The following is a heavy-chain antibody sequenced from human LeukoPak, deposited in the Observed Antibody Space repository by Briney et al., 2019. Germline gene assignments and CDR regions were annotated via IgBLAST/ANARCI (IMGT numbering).Heavy chain of an antibody. J-gene: IGHJ4*02. V-gene: IGHV1-18*01. D-gene: IGHD6-19*01. Sequence: GASVKVSCKASGYTFTSYGISWVRQAPGQGLEWMGWISAYNGNTNYAQKLRGRVTMTTDTSTSTAYMELRSLRSDDTAVYYCARDLDRWSSGWYDYWGQGTLVTVSS. CDR2: ISAYNGNT. CDR3: ARDLDRWSSGWYDY. CDR1: GYTFTSYG.